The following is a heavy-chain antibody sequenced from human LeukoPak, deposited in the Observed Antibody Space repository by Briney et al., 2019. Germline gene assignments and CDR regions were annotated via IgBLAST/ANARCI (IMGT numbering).Heavy chain of an antibody. Sequence: ETLSLTCTVSGGSISSYYWSWIRQPPGKGLEWIGYIYYSGSTNYNPSLKNRVTISVDTSKNQFSLKLSSVTAADTAVYYCAHSSSWQTLFDYWGQGTLVTVSS. D-gene: IGHD6-13*01. CDR3: AHSSSWQTLFDY. V-gene: IGHV4-59*01. CDR2: IYYSGST. J-gene: IGHJ4*02. CDR1: GGSISSYY.